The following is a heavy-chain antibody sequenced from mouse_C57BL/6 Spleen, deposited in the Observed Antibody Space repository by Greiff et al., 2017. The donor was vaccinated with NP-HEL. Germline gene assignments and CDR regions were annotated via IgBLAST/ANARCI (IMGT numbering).Heavy chain of an antibody. D-gene: IGHD2-1*01. J-gene: IGHJ2*01. CDR3: TRGNTYYCDY. CDR1: GYTFTDYE. Sequence: QVHVKQSGAELVRPGASVTLSCKASGYTFTDYEMHWVKQTPVHGLEWIGAIDPETGGTAYNQKFKGKAILTADKSSSTAYMELRSLTSEDSAVYYCTRGNTYYCDYWGQGTTLTVSS. CDR2: IDPETGGT. V-gene: IGHV1-15*01.